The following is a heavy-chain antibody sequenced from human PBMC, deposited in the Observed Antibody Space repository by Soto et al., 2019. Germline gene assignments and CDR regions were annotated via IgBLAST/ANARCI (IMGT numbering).Heavy chain of an antibody. J-gene: IGHJ4*02. CDR2: ILSKSDGGTT. CDR1: GFAFSRAW. D-gene: IGHD3-22*01. Sequence: EVQLVESGGGLVKPGGSLRVSCAASGFAFSRAWMCWVRQAPGKGLEWLGRILSKSDGGTTDIAAPVKGRFSITRDDSKNTLYLQMESLQIEDTVVYYCSTYRWQDDTSGVDYWGEGTVVNVSS. CDR3: STYRWQDDTSGVDY. V-gene: IGHV3-15*01.